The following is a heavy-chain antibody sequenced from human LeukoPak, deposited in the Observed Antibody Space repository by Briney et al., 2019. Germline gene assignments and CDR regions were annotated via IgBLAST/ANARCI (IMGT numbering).Heavy chain of an antibody. V-gene: IGHV5-51*01. J-gene: IGHJ4*02. Sequence: SGESLKISCKGSGYSFTSYWNGWVRQMPGKGLEWMGIIYPGDSDTRYSPSFQGQVTISADKSISTAYLQWSSLKASDTAMYYCARQGGIAVAGNYFDYWGQGTLVTVSS. D-gene: IGHD6-19*01. CDR2: IYPGDSDT. CDR1: GYSFTSYW. CDR3: ARQGGIAVAGNYFDY.